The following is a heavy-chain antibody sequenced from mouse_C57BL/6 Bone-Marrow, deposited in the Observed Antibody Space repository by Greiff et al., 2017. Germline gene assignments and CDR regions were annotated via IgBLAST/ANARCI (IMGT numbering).Heavy chain of an antibody. V-gene: IGHV5-6*02. D-gene: IGHD1-1*01. Sequence: EVMLVESGGDLVKPGGSLKLSCAASGFTFSSYGMSWVRQTPDKRLEWVATISSGGSYTYYPDSVKGRFTISRDNAKNTLYLQMSSLKSEDTAMYYCAIYGSMWCAYWGQGTLVTVSA. CDR2: ISSGGSYT. CDR1: GFTFSSYG. J-gene: IGHJ3*01. CDR3: AIYGSMWCAY.